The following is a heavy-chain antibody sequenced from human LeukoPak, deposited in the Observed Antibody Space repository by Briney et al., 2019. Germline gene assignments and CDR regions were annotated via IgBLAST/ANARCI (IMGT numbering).Heavy chain of an antibody. D-gene: IGHD5-18*01. Sequence: GGSLRLSCAASGVTFSSYWMSWVRQAPGKGLEWVANIKQDGSEKYYVDSVKGRFTISRDNAKNSLYLQMNSLRAEDTAVYYCARVPAMVLYWGQGTLVTVSS. CDR2: IKQDGSEK. CDR1: GVTFSSYW. J-gene: IGHJ4*02. CDR3: ARVPAMVLY. V-gene: IGHV3-7*01.